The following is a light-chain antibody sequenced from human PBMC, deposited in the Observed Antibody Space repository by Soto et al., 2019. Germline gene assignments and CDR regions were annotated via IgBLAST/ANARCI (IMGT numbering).Light chain of an antibody. Sequence: EIVLTQSPGTLSLSPGERATLSCRASQSVSSNYLAWYQQKSGQAPRLLIYGASSRATGIADRFSGSGSGTDFTLTISKLEPEDFAVYYCQQYGNSPYAFGQGTELEI. CDR1: QSVSSNY. CDR3: QQYGNSPYA. CDR2: GAS. J-gene: IGKJ2*01. V-gene: IGKV3-20*01.